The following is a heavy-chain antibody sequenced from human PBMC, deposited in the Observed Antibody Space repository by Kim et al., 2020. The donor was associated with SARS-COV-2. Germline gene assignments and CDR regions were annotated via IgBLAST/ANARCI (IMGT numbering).Heavy chain of an antibody. CDR2: ISGSGGST. CDR3: AKDQYGQQLLEGYYYYGMEV. CDR1: GFTFSSYA. V-gene: IGHV3-23*01. Sequence: GGSLRLSCAASGFTFSSYAMSWVRQAPGKGLEWVSAISGSGGSTYYADSVKGRFTISRDNSKNTLYLQMNSLRAEDTAVYYCAKDQYGQQLLEGYYYYGMEVWGQGTTGTVS. D-gene: IGHD6-13*01. J-gene: IGHJ6*02.